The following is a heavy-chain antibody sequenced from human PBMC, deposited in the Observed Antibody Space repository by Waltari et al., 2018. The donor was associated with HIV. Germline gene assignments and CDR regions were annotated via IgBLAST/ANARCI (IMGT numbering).Heavy chain of an antibody. D-gene: IGHD3-22*01. CDR2: ITSDRDAI. Sequence: DVLLVESGGGLVQQGGSMRLSCAASGFTFSTYNMHWVRQAPGKGLEWLASITSDRDAIYYAQSVRGRFIVSRDNADNSLHLEMNSLRADDTAVYYCARDDSGAYHLGWFDPWGQGTLVSVSS. CDR1: GFTFSTYN. CDR3: ARDDSGAYHLGWFDP. J-gene: IGHJ5*02. V-gene: IGHV3-48*01.